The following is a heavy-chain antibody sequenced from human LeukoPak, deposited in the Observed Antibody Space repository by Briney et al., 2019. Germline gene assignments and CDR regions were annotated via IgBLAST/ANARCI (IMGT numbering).Heavy chain of an antibody. CDR2: INPNGGGT. CDR3: ATLMVYANPSNDY. V-gene: IGHV1-2*02. Sequence: GASVKVSFKASVYTFTGYYMHWVRPAPGQGLEWMGWINPNGGGTNYAQKFQGRVTMTRDTSISTAYLELSRLRSDDTAVYYCATLMVYANPSNDYWGQGTLVTVSS. CDR1: VYTFTGYY. J-gene: IGHJ4*02. D-gene: IGHD2-8*01.